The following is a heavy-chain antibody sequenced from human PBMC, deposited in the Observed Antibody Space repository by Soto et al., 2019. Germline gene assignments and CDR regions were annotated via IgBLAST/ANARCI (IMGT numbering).Heavy chain of an antibody. V-gene: IGHV4-34*01. CDR1: GGSFSGYF. J-gene: IGHJ4*02. D-gene: IGHD7-27*01. Sequence: QVQLQQWGAGLLKPSETLSLTCAVYGGSFSGYFWSWIRQPPGKGLEWIGEINHSGSTNYNPSLKSRVTISVDTSKNQCSLKLSSVTAADPAVYYCARGWGRIFDYWGQGTLVTVSS. CDR3: ARGWGRIFDY. CDR2: INHSGST.